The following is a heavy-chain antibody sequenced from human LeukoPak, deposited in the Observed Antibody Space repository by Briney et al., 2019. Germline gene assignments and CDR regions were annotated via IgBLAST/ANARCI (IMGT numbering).Heavy chain of an antibody. D-gene: IGHD3-16*02. CDR3: ARGYVWGSYRQNPLDY. V-gene: IGHV3-30*04. CDR1: GFTFSNYA. J-gene: IGHJ4*02. Sequence: GRSLRLSCAASGFTFSNYAMHWVRQAPGKGLEWVAVVFFDGTIQYYADAVKGRFTISRDNAKNSLYLQMNSLRAEDTAVYYCARGYVWGSYRQNPLDYWGQGTLVTVSS. CDR2: VFFDGTIQ.